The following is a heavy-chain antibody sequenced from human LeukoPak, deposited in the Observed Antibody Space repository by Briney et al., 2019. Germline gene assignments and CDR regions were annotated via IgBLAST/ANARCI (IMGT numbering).Heavy chain of an antibody. CDR2: IKQDGSEK. V-gene: IGHV3-7*01. D-gene: IGHD2-2*01. J-gene: IGHJ4*02. CDR1: GFTFSSYW. CDR3: AKDRDHCSSTSCYPETGTTLDY. Sequence: GGSLRLSCAASGFTFSSYWMSWVRQAPGKGLEWVANIKQDGSEKYYVDSVKGRFTISRDNAKNTLYLQMNSLRAEDTAVYYCAKDRDHCSSTSCYPETGTTLDYWGQGTLVTVSS.